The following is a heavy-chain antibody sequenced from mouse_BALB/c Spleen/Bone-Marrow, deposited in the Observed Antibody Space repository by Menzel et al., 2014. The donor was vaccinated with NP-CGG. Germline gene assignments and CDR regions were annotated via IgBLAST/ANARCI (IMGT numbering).Heavy chain of an antibody. CDR2: IYPGSGTA. J-gene: IGHJ3*01. CDR1: GYTFTSYW. V-gene: IGHV1S22*01. D-gene: IGHD2-2*01. CDR3: ARFDGYDVGFAY. Sequence: GSELVRPGASVKLSCKASGYTFTSYWMHWVKQRPGQGLEWTGNIYPGSGTAKYDEKFKNKATLTVDTSSSTAYMQLSSLTSEDSAVYYCARFDGYDVGFAYWGQGTLVTVS.